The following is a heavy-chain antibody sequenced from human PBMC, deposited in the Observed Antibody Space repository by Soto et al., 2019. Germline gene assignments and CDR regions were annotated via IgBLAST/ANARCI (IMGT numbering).Heavy chain of an antibody. D-gene: IGHD6-6*01. J-gene: IGHJ4*02. CDR2: INTAGAT. CDR3: ARSSGDYIESREFDY. V-gene: IGHV3-66*01. Sequence: EVQLVESGGGMLQPGESLRLSCAASGFTVSSKYMNWVRQAPGKGLEWVSLINTAGATHYADSVKGRFTISRDNSKNTVDLQMNSLRADDTAVYYCARSSGDYIESREFDYWGQGTLVTVSS. CDR1: GFTVSSKY.